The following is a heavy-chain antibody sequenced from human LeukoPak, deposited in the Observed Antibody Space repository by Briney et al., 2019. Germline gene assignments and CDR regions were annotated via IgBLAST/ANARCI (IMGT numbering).Heavy chain of an antibody. CDR1: GFTFSSYG. J-gene: IGHJ4*02. CDR3: ASSYDILTGSDY. V-gene: IGHV4-34*01. Sequence: GSLRLSCAASGFTFSSYGMSWIRQPPGKGLEWIGEINHSGSTNYNPSLKSRVTISVDTSKNQFSLKLSSVTAADTAVYYCASSYDILTGSDYWGQGTLVTVSS. D-gene: IGHD3-9*01. CDR2: INHSGST.